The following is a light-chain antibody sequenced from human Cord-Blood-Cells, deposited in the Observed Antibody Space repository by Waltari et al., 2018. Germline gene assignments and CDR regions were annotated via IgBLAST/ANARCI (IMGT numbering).Light chain of an antibody. Sequence: EIVMTQSPAPLSVSPGERATLSCRASQSVSSNLAWYQQKPGQAPRLLIHGASTRATGIPARFSGSGSGTEFTLTISSLQSEDFAVYYCQQYNNWPPLTFGGGTKVEIK. V-gene: IGKV3-15*01. CDR3: QQYNNWPPLT. CDR1: QSVSSN. J-gene: IGKJ4*01. CDR2: GAS.